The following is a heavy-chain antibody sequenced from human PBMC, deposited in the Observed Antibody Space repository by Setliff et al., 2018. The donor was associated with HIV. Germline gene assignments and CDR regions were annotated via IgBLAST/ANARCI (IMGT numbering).Heavy chain of an antibody. J-gene: IGHJ4*02. CDR1: GYSIRTAYY. CDR3: ARLRSELGVFDY. CDR2: VYHSWTT. D-gene: IGHD1-26*01. V-gene: IGHV4-38-2*01. Sequence: SLPCAVSGYSIRTAYYWGWIRQPPGKGLEWIGSVYHSWTTYYNPSLKSRVTISVDMSNNQFSLKVTSVTAADTAVYYCARLRSELGVFDYWVQGTLVTVSS.